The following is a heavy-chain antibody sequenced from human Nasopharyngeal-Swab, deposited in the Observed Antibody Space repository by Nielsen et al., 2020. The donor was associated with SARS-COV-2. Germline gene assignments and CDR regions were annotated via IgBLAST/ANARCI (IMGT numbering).Heavy chain of an antibody. Sequence: WIRQPPGKGLEWIGNIYYYRGNTYYNPSLKSRVTISVDTSKNQFSLKVRSVTAADTAVYYCVRLTQRGSSNSPYNWFDPWGQGSLVTVSS. CDR3: VRLTQRGSSNSPYNWFDP. D-gene: IGHD6-13*01. J-gene: IGHJ5*02. V-gene: IGHV4-39*01. CDR2: IYYYRGNT.